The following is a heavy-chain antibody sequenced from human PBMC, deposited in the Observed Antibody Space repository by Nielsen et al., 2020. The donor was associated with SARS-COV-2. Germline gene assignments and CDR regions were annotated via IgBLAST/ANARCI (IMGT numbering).Heavy chain of an antibody. CDR3: ARDRCSSTSCYWYYYYGMDV. CDR1: GFTFSNYW. CDR2: INRDGSST. Sequence: GESLKISCAASGFTFSNYWMHWVRQAPGKGLVWVSRINRDGSSTSYADSVKGRFTISRDNAKNTLYLQMNSLRAEDTAVYYCARDRCSSTSCYWYYYYGMDVWGQGTTVTVSS. V-gene: IGHV3-74*01. J-gene: IGHJ6*02. D-gene: IGHD2-2*01.